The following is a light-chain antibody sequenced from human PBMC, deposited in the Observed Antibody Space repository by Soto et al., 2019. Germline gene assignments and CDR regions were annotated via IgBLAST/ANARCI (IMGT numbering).Light chain of an antibody. V-gene: IGKV1-39*01. J-gene: IGKJ4*02. Sequence: DMEMTQSPSSLSASVGDRVTITCRTSQSISNYLNWYQHKPGKVPKLLIYAAYSLQSGVPTSFSGSGSGTDFTLNINSLQREDFATYYCQHSYGTPLTFGGRTKIEIK. CDR3: QHSYGTPLT. CDR2: AAY. CDR1: QSISNY.